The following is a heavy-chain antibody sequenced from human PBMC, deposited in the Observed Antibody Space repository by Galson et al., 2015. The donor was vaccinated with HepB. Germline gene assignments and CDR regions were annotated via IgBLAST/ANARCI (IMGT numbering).Heavy chain of an antibody. CDR1: GFTFSSYW. V-gene: IGHV3-7*03. J-gene: IGHJ6*02. Sequence: SLRLSCAASGFTFSSYWMNWVRQAPGKGLEWVAHINQDGNSKYYVDSVKGRFTISRDNAKDSVYLQLDSLRAEDTAVYYCARRISLVRGIITKPDYYYGMDVWGQGTTVTVAS. CDR2: INQDGNSK. D-gene: IGHD3-10*01. CDR3: ARRISLVRGIITKPDYYYGMDV.